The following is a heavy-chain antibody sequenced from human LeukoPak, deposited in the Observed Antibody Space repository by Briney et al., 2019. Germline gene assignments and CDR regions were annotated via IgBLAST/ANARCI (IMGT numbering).Heavy chain of an antibody. CDR2: INHSGST. CDR1: GGSFSGYY. CDR3: ARPSTNGWYFDY. V-gene: IGHV4-34*01. J-gene: IGHJ4*02. Sequence: SETLSLTCAVYGGSFSGYYWSWIRQPPGKGLAWIGEINHSGSTNYNPSLKSRVTISVDTSKNQFSLKLSSVTAADTAVYYCARPSTNGWYFDYWGQGTLVTVSS. D-gene: IGHD6-19*01.